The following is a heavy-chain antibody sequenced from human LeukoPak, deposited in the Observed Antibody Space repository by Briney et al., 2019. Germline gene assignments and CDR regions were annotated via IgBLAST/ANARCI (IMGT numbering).Heavy chain of an antibody. D-gene: IGHD5-24*01. CDR2: IKQDGSEK. CDR3: ARGRTMATISDALDI. V-gene: IGHV3-7*01. CDR1: GFSFSSYW. J-gene: IGHJ3*02. Sequence: GGSLRLSCAASGFSFSSYWMSWVRQAPGKGLEWVANIKQDGSEKYYVDSVKGRFTISRDNAKKSLYPQMNSLRAEDTAVYYCARGRTMATISDALDIWGQGTMVTVSS.